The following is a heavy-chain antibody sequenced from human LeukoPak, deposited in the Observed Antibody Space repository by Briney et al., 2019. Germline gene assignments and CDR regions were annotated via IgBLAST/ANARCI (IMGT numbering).Heavy chain of an antibody. Sequence: SETLSHTCTVSGGSISIYYWSWIRQPPGKGLEWIGYIYYSGSTNNNPALKSRVTISVDTSKNQFSLKLSSVTAADTAVYYCARDKLDSSGYYAFDIWGQGTMVTVSS. CDR3: ARDKLDSSGYYAFDI. D-gene: IGHD3-22*01. V-gene: IGHV4-59*01. CDR2: IYYSGST. J-gene: IGHJ3*02. CDR1: GGSISIYY.